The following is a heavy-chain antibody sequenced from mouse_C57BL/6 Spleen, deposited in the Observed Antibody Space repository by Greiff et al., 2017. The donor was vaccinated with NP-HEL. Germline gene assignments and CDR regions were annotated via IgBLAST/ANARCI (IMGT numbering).Heavy chain of an antibody. V-gene: IGHV5-17*01. CDR1: GFTFSDYG. CDR2: ISSGSSTI. CDR3: ARPIITTACAY. D-gene: IGHD1-2*01. J-gene: IGHJ3*01. Sequence: EVKLVESGGGLVKPGGSLKLSCAASGFTFSDYGMHWVRQAPEKGLEWVAYISSGSSTIYYADTVKGRFTISRDNAKNTLFLQLTSLRSEDTAMYYCARPIITTACAYWGQGTLVTVSA.